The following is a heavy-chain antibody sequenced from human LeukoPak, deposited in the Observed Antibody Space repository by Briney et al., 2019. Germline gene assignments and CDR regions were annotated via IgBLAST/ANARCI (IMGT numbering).Heavy chain of an antibody. CDR3: ARWSSDAFDI. CDR2: ISSSSSYI. CDR1: GFTFSSYS. Sequence: PGGSLRLSCAASGFTFSSYSMNWVRQAPGKGLEWVSSISSSSSYIYYADSVKGRFTISRDNARNSLYLQMNSLRAEDTAVYYCARWSSDAFDIWGXXXXXTVXX. V-gene: IGHV3-21*01. D-gene: IGHD6-6*01. J-gene: IGHJ3*02.